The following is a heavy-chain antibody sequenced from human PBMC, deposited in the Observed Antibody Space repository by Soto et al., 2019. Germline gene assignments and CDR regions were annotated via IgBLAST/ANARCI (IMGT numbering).Heavy chain of an antibody. CDR1: AFTFDNYA. D-gene: IGHD7-27*01. J-gene: IGHJ4*02. Sequence: EVQLVESGGGSVQPGRSLRLSCAASAFTFDNYAMHWVRQTPGKGLGWVAGISWNGDKMEYADSVKGRFTISRDNARKSLYLQMNSLEIEDTALYYCAKETQANLGTGGFDYWGQGTLVTVSS. CDR3: AKETQANLGTGGFDY. CDR2: ISWNGDKM. V-gene: IGHV3-9*01.